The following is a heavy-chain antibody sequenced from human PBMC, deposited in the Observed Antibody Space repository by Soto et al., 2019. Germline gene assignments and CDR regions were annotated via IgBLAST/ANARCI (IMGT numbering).Heavy chain of an antibody. J-gene: IGHJ4*02. CDR3: ARDHSGSASGFFDY. CDR2: IYYSGST. Sequence: SETLSLTCTVSGGSISSYYWSWIRQPPGKGLEWIGYIYYSGSTNYNPSLKSRVTISVDTSKNQFSLKLSSVTAADTAVYYCARDHSGSASGFFDYWGQGTLVTVSS. V-gene: IGHV4-59*01. CDR1: GGSISSYY. D-gene: IGHD1-26*01.